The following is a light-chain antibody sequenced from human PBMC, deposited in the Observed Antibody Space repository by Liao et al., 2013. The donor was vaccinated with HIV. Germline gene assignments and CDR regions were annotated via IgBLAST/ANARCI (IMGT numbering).Light chain of an antibody. CDR3: YSAADNVLV. Sequence: SYELTQPPSVSVSPGQTARITCSGDALPNQYAYWYQQKTGQAPVVVIFKDSERPSGIPERFSGSSSGTTVTLTISGVQAEDEADYHCYSAADNVLVFGGGTKLTVL. V-gene: IGLV3-25*03. J-gene: IGLJ3*02. CDR2: KDS. CDR1: ALPNQY.